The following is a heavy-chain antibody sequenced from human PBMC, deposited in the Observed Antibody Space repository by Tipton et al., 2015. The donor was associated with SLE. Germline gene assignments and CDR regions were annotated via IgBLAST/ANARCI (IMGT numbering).Heavy chain of an antibody. CDR2: IIHSGVT. J-gene: IGHJ4*02. Sequence: GLVKPSETLALTCAVYGGSFNGYFWTWIRQPPGKGLEWIAEIIHSGVTNYSPSLRSRVTISVDMSKNQVSLKLSSVTAADTAVYYCARVAPTEVFDYWGQGTLVTVSS. CDR3: ARVAPTEVFDY. V-gene: IGHV4-34*12. D-gene: IGHD1-1*01. CDR1: GGSFNGYF.